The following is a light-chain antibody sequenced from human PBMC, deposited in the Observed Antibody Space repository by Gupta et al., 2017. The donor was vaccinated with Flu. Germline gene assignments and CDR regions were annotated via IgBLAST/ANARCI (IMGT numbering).Light chain of an antibody. Sequence: SYALTHPPPVSVSPGQTARLTCSGDALPKQYAYWYQQKPGQAPVLVIYKDSERPSGIPERFSGSSSGTTVTLTISGVQAEDEADYYCQSTDSSGSYVFGTGTKVTVL. CDR3: QSTDSSGSYV. J-gene: IGLJ1*01. CDR1: ALPKQY. CDR2: KDS. V-gene: IGLV3-25*02.